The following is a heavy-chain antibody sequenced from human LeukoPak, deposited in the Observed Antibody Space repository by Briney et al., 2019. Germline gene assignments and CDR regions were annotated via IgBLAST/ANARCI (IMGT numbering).Heavy chain of an antibody. CDR1: GFTFDDYA. D-gene: IGHD3-22*01. J-gene: IGHJ4*02. Sequence: GRSLRLSCAASGFTFDDYAMHWVRQAPGEGLEWVSGISWNSGSIGYADSVKGRFTISRDNAKNSLYLQMNSLRAEDTALYYCAKSDDSSGYYSYFDYWGQGTLVTVSS. V-gene: IGHV3-9*01. CDR2: ISWNSGSI. CDR3: AKSDDSSGYYSYFDY.